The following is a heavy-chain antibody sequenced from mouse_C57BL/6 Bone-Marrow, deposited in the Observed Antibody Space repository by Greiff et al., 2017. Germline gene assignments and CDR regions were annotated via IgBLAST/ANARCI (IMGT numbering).Heavy chain of an antibody. CDR1: GYTFTDYN. D-gene: IGHD1-1*01. Sequence: VQLKESGPELVKPGASVKMSCKASGYTFTDYNMHWVKQSHGKSLEWIGYINPNNGGTSYNQKFKGKATLTVNKSSSTAYMELRSLTSEDSAVYYCARDYGSTPFAYWGQGTLVTVSA. J-gene: IGHJ3*01. CDR2: INPNNGGT. CDR3: ARDYGSTPFAY. V-gene: IGHV1-22*01.